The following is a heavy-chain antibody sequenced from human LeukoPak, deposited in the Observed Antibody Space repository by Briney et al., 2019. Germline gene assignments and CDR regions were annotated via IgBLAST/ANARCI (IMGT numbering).Heavy chain of an antibody. CDR2: INPSGGST. Sequence: ASVKVSCKASGYTFTSYYMHWVRQAPGQGLEWMGIINPSGGSTDYAQKFQGRVTMTRDTSTSTVYMELRSLRSDDTAVYYCARGPITMIVVVMPFDYWGQGTLVTVSS. CDR1: GYTFTSYY. V-gene: IGHV1-46*01. J-gene: IGHJ4*02. CDR3: ARGPITMIVVVMPFDY. D-gene: IGHD3-22*01.